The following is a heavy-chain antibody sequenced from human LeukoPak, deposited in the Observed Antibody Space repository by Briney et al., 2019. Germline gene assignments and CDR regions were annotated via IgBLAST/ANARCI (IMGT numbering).Heavy chain of an antibody. CDR3: ARAYGSGSYYGHYYYMDV. Sequence: GASVKVSCKASGYTFTSYYMHWVRQAPGQGLEWMGIINPSGGSTSYAQKFQGRVTMTRDTSTSTVYMELSSLRSEDTAVYYCARAYGSGSYYGHYYYMDVWGKGTTVAISS. CDR2: INPSGGST. CDR1: GYTFTSYY. V-gene: IGHV1-46*01. D-gene: IGHD3-10*01. J-gene: IGHJ6*03.